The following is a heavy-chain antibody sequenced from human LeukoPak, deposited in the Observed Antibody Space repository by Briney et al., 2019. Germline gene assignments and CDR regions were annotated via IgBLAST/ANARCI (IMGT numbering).Heavy chain of an antibody. Sequence: GGSLRLSCAVSGFTITSYGMHWVRQAPGRGLEGVAVLSYDGINKFYADFVKGRFTISRDNSRNTLFLQMNGLRADDTAVYYCATSRGQSQLVFGYWGQGTLVTVSS. J-gene: IGHJ4*02. CDR1: GFTITSYG. CDR2: LSYDGINK. D-gene: IGHD6-13*01. V-gene: IGHV3-30*03. CDR3: ATSRGQSQLVFGY.